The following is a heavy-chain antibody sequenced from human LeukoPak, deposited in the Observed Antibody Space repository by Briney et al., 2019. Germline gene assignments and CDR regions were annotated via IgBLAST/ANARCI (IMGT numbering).Heavy chain of an antibody. J-gene: IGHJ4*02. CDR1: GFTFSSYS. V-gene: IGHV3-21*01. D-gene: IGHD3-3*01. CDR2: ITISSSYI. CDR3: ARGRLKKYDFWSGYHDY. Sequence: GGSLRLSCAASGFTFSSYSMNWVRQAPGKGLELVSSITISSSYIYYADSVKGRFTISRDNAKNSLYLQMNSLRAEDTAVYYCARGRLKKYDFWSGYHDYWGQGTLVTVSS.